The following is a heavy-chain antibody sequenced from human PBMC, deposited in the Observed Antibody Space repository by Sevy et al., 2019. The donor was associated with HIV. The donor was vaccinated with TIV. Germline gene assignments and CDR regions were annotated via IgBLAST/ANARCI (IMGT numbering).Heavy chain of an antibody. J-gene: IGHJ4*02. CDR2: SYHDGRT. Sequence: SETLSLTCAVSGDSISSDSWWTWVRQSPEKGLEWIGESYHDGRTNYNPSLWGRATISVDMSKNQFSLDLTSVTAADTAVYYCVREVGHLMRIDYRGQGTLVTVSS. CDR1: GDSISSDSW. V-gene: IGHV4-4*02. CDR3: VREVGHLMRIDY.